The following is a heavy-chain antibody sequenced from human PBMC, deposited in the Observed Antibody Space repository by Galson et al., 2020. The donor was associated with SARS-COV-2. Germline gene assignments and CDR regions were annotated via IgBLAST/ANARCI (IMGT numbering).Heavy chain of an antibody. Sequence: GGSLRLSCAASGLTFSSYWMSWVRQAPGKGLEWVANIKQDGSEKYYADSVKGRFTISRDNAKNSLYLQMNSLRAEDTAVYYCARDQGSIVGATQYYYDYGMDVWGQGTTVTVSS. D-gene: IGHD1-26*01. CDR3: ARDQGSIVGATQYYYDYGMDV. CDR2: IKQDGSEK. V-gene: IGHV3-7*01. CDR1: GLTFSSYW. J-gene: IGHJ6*02.